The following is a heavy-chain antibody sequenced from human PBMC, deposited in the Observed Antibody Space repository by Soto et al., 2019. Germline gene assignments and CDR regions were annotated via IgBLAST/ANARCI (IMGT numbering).Heavy chain of an antibody. CDR3: GKHRSGNYPDAFDF. D-gene: IGHD3-22*01. CDR2: ISGSGSST. CDR1: GFTFTSYA. J-gene: IGHJ3*01. V-gene: IGHV3-23*01. Sequence: DVQLLESGGGLVQPGGSLRLSCASSGFTFTSYAMSWVRQAPGKGLEWVSGISGSGSSTYYADSVKGRFSISRDNSKNSLYLQMNGLRAADTAVYYCGKHRSGNYPDAFDFWGQGTLVAVSS.